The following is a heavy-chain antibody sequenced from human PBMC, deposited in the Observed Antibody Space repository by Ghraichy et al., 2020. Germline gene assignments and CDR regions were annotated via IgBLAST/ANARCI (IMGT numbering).Heavy chain of an antibody. J-gene: IGHJ6*02. Sequence: GESLNISCAASGFTFSSYAMSWVRQAPGKGLEWVSAISGSGGSTYYADSVKGRFTISRDNSKNTLYLQMNSLRAEDTAVYYCAKDLGTKETDKDDVVAFHYYYGMDVWGQGTTVTVSS. D-gene: IGHD2-15*01. V-gene: IGHV3-23*01. CDR3: AKDLGTKETDKDDVVAFHYYYGMDV. CDR2: ISGSGGST. CDR1: GFTFSSYA.